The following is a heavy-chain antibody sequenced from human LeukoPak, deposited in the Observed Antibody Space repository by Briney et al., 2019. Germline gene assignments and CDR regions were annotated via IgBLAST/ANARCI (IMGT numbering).Heavy chain of an antibody. CDR1: GFIFDNYA. CDR3: AKFCGDCTHGFCYCPDH. D-gene: IGHD2-8*01. J-gene: IGHJ5*02. Sequence: GGSLRLSCSVSGFIFDNYAMNWVRQAPGKGLEWVSTISSSGAVTYYADSVKGRFTISRDNSKSTLYLQMRSLRAEDTAVYYCAKFCGDCTHGFCYCPDHWGQGNLVTVSS. CDR2: ISSSGAVT. V-gene: IGHV3-23*01.